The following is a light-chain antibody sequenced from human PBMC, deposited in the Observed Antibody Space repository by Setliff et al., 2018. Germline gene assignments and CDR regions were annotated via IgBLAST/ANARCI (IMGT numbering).Light chain of an antibody. Sequence: QAVVTQEPSLTVSPGGTVTLTCASSSGAVTSDYYPGWFQQRTGQPPRALIYSISYKHSSTPARFSGSLLGGKAVLTVSRVQPEDEADYYCLLYYGGTWVFGGGTKVTVL. CDR3: LLYYGGTWV. CDR2: SIS. V-gene: IGLV7-43*01. J-gene: IGLJ3*02. CDR1: SGAVTSDYY.